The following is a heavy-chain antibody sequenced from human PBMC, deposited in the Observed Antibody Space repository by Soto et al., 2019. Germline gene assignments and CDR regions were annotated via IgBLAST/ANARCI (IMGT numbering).Heavy chain of an antibody. D-gene: IGHD1-26*01. CDR3: ARETFGRSCHTSVRPNWFDP. V-gene: IGHV1-18*04. CDR1: GYNFGSYT. J-gene: IGHJ5*02. CDR2: ISPYNGHT. Sequence: GASVKVSCKASGYNFGSYTITRMRQAPAQGLEGLGWISPYNGHTKYAQRFQGRVPMTTDTSTDTAYLEMTRLRSDDTAVYYCARETFGRSCHTSVRPNWFDPWGQGTPVTVSS.